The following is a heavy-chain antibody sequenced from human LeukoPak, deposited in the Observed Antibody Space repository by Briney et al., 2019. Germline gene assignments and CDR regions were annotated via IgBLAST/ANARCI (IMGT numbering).Heavy chain of an antibody. J-gene: IGHJ4*02. CDR2: ISSGGETI. Sequence: GGSLRLSCAASGFTFSSYEMNWVRQAPGKGLEWVSYISSGGETIYYADSVKGRFTISKDNAKNSLYLQMNSLRAEDTAVYYCARQARSLETRIPYFDYWGQGTLVTVSS. D-gene: IGHD3-3*01. CDR1: GFTFSSYE. V-gene: IGHV3-48*03. CDR3: ARQARSLETRIPYFDY.